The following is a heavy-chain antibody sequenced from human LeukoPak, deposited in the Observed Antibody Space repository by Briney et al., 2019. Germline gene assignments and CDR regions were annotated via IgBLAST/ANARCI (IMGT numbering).Heavy chain of an antibody. D-gene: IGHD6-19*01. V-gene: IGHV4-59*12. CDR2: VYHTGST. J-gene: IGHJ4*02. CDR1: GGSISNYY. CDR3: ARDPYSSGTFDY. Sequence: SETLSLTCTVSGGSISNYYWTWVRQPPGKGLEWIGYVYHTGSTNYNPSLKSRVTISVDTSKNQFSLKLSSVTAADTAVYYCARDPYSSGTFDYWGQGTLVTVSS.